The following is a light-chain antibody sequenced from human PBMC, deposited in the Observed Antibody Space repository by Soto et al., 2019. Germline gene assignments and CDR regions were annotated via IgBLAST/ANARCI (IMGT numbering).Light chain of an antibody. J-gene: IGLJ3*02. CDR2: SNN. V-gene: IGLV1-44*01. CDR1: NSNIGRNT. CDR3: ATWDDSLNGWV. Sequence: QAVVTQPPSTSEAPGQRVTISCSGSNSNIGRNTVNWYHQLPGTAPKLLIYSNNQRPSGVPDRISGSKSRTSASLAITGLKYEDEAVYLCATWDDSLNGWVFGGGTKLTVL.